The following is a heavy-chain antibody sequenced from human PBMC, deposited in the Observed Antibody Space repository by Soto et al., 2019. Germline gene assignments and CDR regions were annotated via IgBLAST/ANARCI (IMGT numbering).Heavy chain of an antibody. Sequence: QVQLVESGGGVVQPGRSLRLSCAASGFTFSSYGMHWVRQAPGKGLEWVAVIWYDGSNKYYADSVKGRFTISRDNSKNTLYLQMNSLRAEDTAVYDCARGKGQWLLSFEGRYWGQGTLVTVSS. CDR3: ARGKGQWLLSFEGRY. D-gene: IGHD3-22*01. CDR2: IWYDGSNK. CDR1: GFTFSSYG. J-gene: IGHJ4*02. V-gene: IGHV3-33*01.